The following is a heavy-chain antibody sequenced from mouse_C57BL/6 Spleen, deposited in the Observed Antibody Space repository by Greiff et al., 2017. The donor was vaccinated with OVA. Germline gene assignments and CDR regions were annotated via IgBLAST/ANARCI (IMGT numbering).Heavy chain of an antibody. CDR2: IYPGDGDT. Sequence: QVQLKESGPELVKPGASVKISCKASGYAFSSSWMNWVKQRPGKGLEWIGRIYPGDGDTNYNGKFKGKATLTANKSSSTAYMQLSSLTSEDSAVYFCARDPGTGWFAYWGQGTLVTVSA. CDR1: GYAFSSSW. CDR3: ARDPGTGWFAY. D-gene: IGHD4-1*01. V-gene: IGHV1-82*01. J-gene: IGHJ3*01.